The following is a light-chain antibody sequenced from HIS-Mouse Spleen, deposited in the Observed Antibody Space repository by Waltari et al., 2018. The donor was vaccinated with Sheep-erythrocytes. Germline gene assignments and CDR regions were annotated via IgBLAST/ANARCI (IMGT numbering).Light chain of an antibody. V-gene: IGLV2-11*01. CDR3: CSYAGSYNHV. Sequence: QSALTQPRSVAGSPGQSVTISCTGTSSDVGGYNVFSWYQQHPGKAPKLMIYDVSKRPSGVPDRFSGSKSGNTASLTISVLQAEDEADYYCCSYAGSYNHVFATGTKVTVL. CDR2: DVS. J-gene: IGLJ1*01. CDR1: SSDVGGYNV.